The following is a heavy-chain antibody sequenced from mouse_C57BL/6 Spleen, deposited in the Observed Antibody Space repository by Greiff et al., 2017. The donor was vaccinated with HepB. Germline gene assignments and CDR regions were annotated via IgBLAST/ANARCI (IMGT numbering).Heavy chain of an antibody. J-gene: IGHJ1*03. Sequence: VQLQQSGPELVKPGASVKMSCKASGYTFTDYNMHWVKQSHGKSLEWIGYINPNNGGTSYNQKFKGKATLTVNKSSSTAYMELSSLTSEDTAVYYCTTQGYFDVWGTGTTVTVSS. D-gene: IGHD1-1*01. CDR3: TTQGYFDV. CDR1: GYTFTDYN. V-gene: IGHV1-22*01. CDR2: INPNNGGT.